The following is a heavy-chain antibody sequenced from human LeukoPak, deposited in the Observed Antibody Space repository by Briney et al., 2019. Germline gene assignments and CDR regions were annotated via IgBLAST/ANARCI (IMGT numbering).Heavy chain of an antibody. V-gene: IGHV3-11*05. J-gene: IGHJ4*02. CDR2: ISGVDSYT. Sequence: GGSLRLSCAASGFTFSDYYKSWVRQAPGKGLEWVSFISGVDSYTRYADSVKGRFTISRDNARNSLSLQMNSLRAEDTAVYYCARDAMCSGGSCYPDYWGQGILVTVSS. D-gene: IGHD2-15*01. CDR3: ARDAMCSGGSCYPDY. CDR1: GFTFSDYY.